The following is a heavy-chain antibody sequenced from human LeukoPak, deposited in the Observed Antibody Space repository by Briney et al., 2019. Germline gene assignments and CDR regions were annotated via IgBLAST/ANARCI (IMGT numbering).Heavy chain of an antibody. CDR2: ISSSSSYI. D-gene: IGHD2-21*02. CDR3: ARDPNLAYCGGDCYPPEYY. V-gene: IGHV3-21*01. CDR1: GFTFYNYA. Sequence: PGGSLRLSCEASGFTFYNYAMNWVRQAPGKGLEWVSSISSSSSYIYYADSVKGRFTISRDNAKNSLYLQMNSLRAEDTAVYYCARDPNLAYCGGDCYPPEYYWGQGTLVTVSS. J-gene: IGHJ4*02.